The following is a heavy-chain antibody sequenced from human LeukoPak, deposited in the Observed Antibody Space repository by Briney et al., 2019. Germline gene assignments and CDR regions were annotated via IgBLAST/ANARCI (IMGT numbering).Heavy chain of an antibody. J-gene: IGHJ4*02. CDR3: ATDLKSSWYMIDY. D-gene: IGHD6-13*01. Sequence: PGGSLRLSCAASGLTFSDYAMHWVRQAPGKGLECVAFILHDGSDQFYADSVKGRFTISRDNSKNTVFLQMNGLRGDDTGVYYCATDLKSSWYMIDYWAREFWSPSPQ. CDR2: ILHDGSDQ. CDR1: GLTFSDYA. V-gene: IGHV3-30*02.